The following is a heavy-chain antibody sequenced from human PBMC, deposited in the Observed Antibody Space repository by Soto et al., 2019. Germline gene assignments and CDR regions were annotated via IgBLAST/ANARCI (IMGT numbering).Heavy chain of an antibody. V-gene: IGHV3-23*01. D-gene: IGHD3-10*01. CDR1: GFTFSSNA. CDR2: VSGDGYAS. J-gene: IGHJ4*03. CDR3: AKRPYFGSGSFALET. Sequence: PGGSLRLSCAVSGFTFSSNAMSWVRQAPGKGLEWVSSVSGDGYASDYADSVQGRFTVSRQNSKNTLYLQMNSLRAEDTAVYYCAKRPYFGSGSFALETWGQGTLVTVSS.